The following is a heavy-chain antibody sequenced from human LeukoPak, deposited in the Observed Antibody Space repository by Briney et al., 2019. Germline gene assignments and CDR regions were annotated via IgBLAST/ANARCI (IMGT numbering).Heavy chain of an antibody. D-gene: IGHD6-19*01. CDR2: IHYSGRT. CDR1: GGPVSSSSYY. J-gene: IGHJ4*02. Sequence: PSETLSLTCTVSGGPVSSSSYYWGWIRQPPGKRLEWIGSIHYSGRTYDNQTLKSRVTISLDTSKNQFSMKLSSVTAADTAVYYCASVDSSGWYYWGQGTLVTVSS. CDR3: ASVDSSGWYY. V-gene: IGHV4-39*01.